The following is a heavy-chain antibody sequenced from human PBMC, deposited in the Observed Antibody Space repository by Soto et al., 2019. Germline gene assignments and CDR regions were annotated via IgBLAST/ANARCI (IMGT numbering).Heavy chain of an antibody. CDR2: INPNSGGT. Sequence: QVQLVQSGAEVEKPGASVKVSCKAAGYSFTAFYIHWVRQARGQGFEWLGWINPNSGGTYYSQKFRPRATLNRDTSINTAYMELSGLRSDDTAVYYCARANSTQPYLYNMHVWGQGTNVTVSS. D-gene: IGHD2-21*01. V-gene: IGHV1-2*02. CDR3: ARANSTQPYLYNMHV. CDR1: GYSFTAFY. J-gene: IGHJ6*03.